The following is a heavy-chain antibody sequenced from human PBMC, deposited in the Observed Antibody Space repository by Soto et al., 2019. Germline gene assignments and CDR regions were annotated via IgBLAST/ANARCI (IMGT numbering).Heavy chain of an antibody. V-gene: IGHV1-69*12. CDR1: GGTFSSYA. Sequence: QVQLVQSGAEVKKPGSSVKVSCKASGGTFSSYAISWVRQAPGHELEWMGGHISIFITADYAQKFQGRVTITADDSTSTASMELSTLRSEDTAVYYCARPPPHYYYYGMDVWGQGTTVTVSS. CDR2: HISIFITA. J-gene: IGHJ6*02. CDR3: ARPPPHYYYYGMDV.